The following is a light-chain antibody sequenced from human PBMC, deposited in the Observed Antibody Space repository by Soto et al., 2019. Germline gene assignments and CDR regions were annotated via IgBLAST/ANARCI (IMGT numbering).Light chain of an antibody. J-gene: IGKJ1*01. CDR1: QSVSSSY. CDR3: QQYGSSPWT. CDR2: GAS. Sequence: ETVLTQSPGTLSIYPGERATLSCRASQSVSSSYLAWYQQKPGQAPRLLIYGASSRATGIPDRFSGSGSGTDFTLTISRLEPEDFAVYYCQQYGSSPWTFGQGTKVDIK. V-gene: IGKV3-20*01.